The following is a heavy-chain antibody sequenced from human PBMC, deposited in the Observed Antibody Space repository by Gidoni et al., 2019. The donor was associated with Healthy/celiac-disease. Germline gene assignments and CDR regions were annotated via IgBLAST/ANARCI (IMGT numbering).Heavy chain of an antibody. CDR3: ARDVIELELHPPVGYYGMDV. CDR2: IIPICGTA. CDR1: GGTFSSYA. J-gene: IGHJ6*02. Sequence: QVQLVQSGAAVKKPGSSVKVSCKASGGTFSSYAISWVRQAPGQGLEWMGGIIPICGTANYAQKFQGRVTITADESTSTAYMELSSLRSEDTAVYYCARDVIELELHPPVGYYGMDVWGQGTTVTVSS. D-gene: IGHD1-7*01. V-gene: IGHV1-69*01.